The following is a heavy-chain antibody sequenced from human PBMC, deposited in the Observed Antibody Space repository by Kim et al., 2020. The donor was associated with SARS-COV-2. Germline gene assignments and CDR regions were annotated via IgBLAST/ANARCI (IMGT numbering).Heavy chain of an antibody. V-gene: IGHV4-34*01. D-gene: IGHD3-22*01. CDR1: GESSSGDY. Sequence: SETLSLTCAVYGESSSGDYWTWIRQPPGKGLEWIGGIHRSGSTAYSPSLDGRVTISLDLSTNQFSLRLTTVTAADTAGYYCSTNRGWGRGYGMDGGGQRT. CDR2: IHRSGST. CDR3: STNRGWGRGYGMDG. J-gene: IGHJ6*02.